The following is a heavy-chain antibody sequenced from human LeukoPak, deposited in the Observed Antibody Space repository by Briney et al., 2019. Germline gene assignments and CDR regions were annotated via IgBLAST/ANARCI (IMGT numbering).Heavy chain of an antibody. V-gene: IGHV1-2*04. Sequence: ASVKVSCKASGYTFTGYYMHWVRQAPGQGLEWMGWINPNSGGTNYAQKFQGWVTMTRDTSISTAYMELSRLRSDDTAVYYCAREPPGGVGATGLTDWGQGTLVTVSS. CDR2: INPNSGGT. CDR1: GYTFTGYY. CDR3: AREPPGGVGATGLTD. J-gene: IGHJ4*02. D-gene: IGHD1-26*01.